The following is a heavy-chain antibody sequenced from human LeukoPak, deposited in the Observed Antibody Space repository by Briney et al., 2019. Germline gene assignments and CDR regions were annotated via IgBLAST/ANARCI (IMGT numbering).Heavy chain of an antibody. CDR3: AKDSPPFGELEGGGDY. CDR1: GFTFSSYA. D-gene: IGHD3-10*01. Sequence: LPGGSLRLSCAASGFTFSSYAMSWVRQAPGKGLEWVSGITGSGGRTYYADSVKGRFTISRDNSKNTLYLQMNSLRAEDTAVYYCAKDSPPFGELEGGGDYWGQGTLVTVSS. J-gene: IGHJ4*02. CDR2: ITGSGGRT. V-gene: IGHV3-23*01.